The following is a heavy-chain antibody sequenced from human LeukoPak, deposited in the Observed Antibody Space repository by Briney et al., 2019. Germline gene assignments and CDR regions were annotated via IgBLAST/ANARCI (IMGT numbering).Heavy chain of an antibody. V-gene: IGHV4-38-2*02. CDR3: ARVGYYYDSSGYLGDFDY. CDR1: GYSISSGYY. J-gene: IGHJ4*02. D-gene: IGHD3-22*01. Sequence: SSETLSLTCTVSGYSISSGYYWGWIRQPPGKGLEWIGSFYHSGSTYYNPSLKSRVTISVDTSKNQFSLKLSSVTAADTAVYYCARVGYYYDSSGYLGDFDYWGQGTLVTVSS. CDR2: FYHSGST.